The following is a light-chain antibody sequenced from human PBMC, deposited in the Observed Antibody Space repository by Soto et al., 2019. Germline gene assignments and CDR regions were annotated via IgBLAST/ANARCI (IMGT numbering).Light chain of an antibody. V-gene: IGKV3-15*01. J-gene: IGKJ1*01. CDR2: AVS. CDR3: QPYHKWPLT. Sequence: EIMMTQSPGTLSASPGERATLSCRASQSVSSNLAWYQQKPGQAPRLLIYAVSTRATGIPARFSGSGSGTEFTLTISSLKSEDFAVYYGQPYHKWPLTFGQGTKVEIK. CDR1: QSVSSN.